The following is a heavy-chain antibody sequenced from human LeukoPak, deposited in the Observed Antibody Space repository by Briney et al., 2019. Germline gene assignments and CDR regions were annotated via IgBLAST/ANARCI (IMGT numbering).Heavy chain of an antibody. V-gene: IGHV1-46*01. CDR3: ATSVVVVAALDY. D-gene: IGHD2-15*01. CDR2: INPSGGST. CDR1: GYTSTSYY. Sequence: ASVKVSCKASGYTSTSYYMHRVRQAPGQGLEWMGIINPSGGSTSYAQKFQGRVTMTRDTSTSTVYMELSSLRSEDTAVYYCATSVVVVAALDYWGQGTLVTVSS. J-gene: IGHJ4*02.